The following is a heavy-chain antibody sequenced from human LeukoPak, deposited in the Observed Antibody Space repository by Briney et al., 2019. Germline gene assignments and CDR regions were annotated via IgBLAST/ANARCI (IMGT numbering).Heavy chain of an antibody. CDR3: ARGPPTPLRSFYGSGSYYTD. V-gene: IGHV4-34*01. CDR2: INHSGST. D-gene: IGHD3-10*01. Sequence: PSETLSLTCAVYGGSFSGYYWSWIRQPPGKGLEWIGEINHSGSTNYNPSLKSRVTTSVDTSKNQFSLKLSSVTAADTAVYYCARGPPTPLRSFYGSGSYYTDWGQGTLVTVSS. J-gene: IGHJ4*02. CDR1: GGSFSGYY.